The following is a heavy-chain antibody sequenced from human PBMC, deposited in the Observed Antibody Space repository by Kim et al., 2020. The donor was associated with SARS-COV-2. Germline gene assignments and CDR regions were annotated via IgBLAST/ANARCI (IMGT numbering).Heavy chain of an antibody. CDR1: GFTFSSYG. D-gene: IGHD3-22*01. Sequence: GGSLRLSCAASGFTFSSYGMHWVRQAPGKGLEWVAVISYDGSNKYYADSVKGRFTISRDNSKNTLYLQMNSLRAEDTAVYYCAKDISPGTYYYDSSGYPNDAFDIWGQGTMVTVSS. CDR2: ISYDGSNK. V-gene: IGHV3-30*18. CDR3: AKDISPGTYYYDSSGYPNDAFDI. J-gene: IGHJ3*02.